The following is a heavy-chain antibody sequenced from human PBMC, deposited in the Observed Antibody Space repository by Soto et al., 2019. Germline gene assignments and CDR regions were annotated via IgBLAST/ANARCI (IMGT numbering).Heavy chain of an antibody. J-gene: IGHJ1*01. V-gene: IGHV3-9*01. CDR1: GCTFDDYA. CDR2: SNWNSGSI. CDR3: AKGLYSSSWYWPAQH. Sequence: EVQLVESGGGLVPPGRSLRLSCAASGCTFDDYAMHWVRQPPGNGLEWVSGSNWNSGSIGYAGSVKGRFTISRDNAKNSLYLQMNSLRAEDTALYSCAKGLYSSSWYWPAQHWGQGTLVTVSS. D-gene: IGHD6-13*01.